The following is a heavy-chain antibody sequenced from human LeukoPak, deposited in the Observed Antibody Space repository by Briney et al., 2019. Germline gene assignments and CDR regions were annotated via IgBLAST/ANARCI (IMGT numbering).Heavy chain of an antibody. Sequence: XSCKGSGSIFTSYWIGWVRQLPGKGLEWMGIIYPGDSDTRYSPSFQGQVTISADKSISTAYLQWSSLKASDTAMYYCARVVVPAAPLDYWGQGTLVTVSS. CDR1: GSIFTSYW. CDR2: IYPGDSDT. CDR3: ARVVVPAAPLDY. D-gene: IGHD2-2*01. V-gene: IGHV5-51*01. J-gene: IGHJ4*02.